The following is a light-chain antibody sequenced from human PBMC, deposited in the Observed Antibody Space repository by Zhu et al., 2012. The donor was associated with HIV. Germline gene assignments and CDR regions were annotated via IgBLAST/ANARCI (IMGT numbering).Light chain of an antibody. CDR2: AAS. CDR1: QSVSSSY. CDR3: LQYGSSPRT. J-gene: IGKJ1*01. V-gene: IGKV3-20*01. Sequence: EIVLTQSPATLSLSPGERATLSCRASQSVSSSYLAWYQQKPGQAPRLLIYAASSRATGIPDRFSGSGSGTDFTLTISRLEPEDFAVYYCLQYGSSPRTFGQGTKVEI.